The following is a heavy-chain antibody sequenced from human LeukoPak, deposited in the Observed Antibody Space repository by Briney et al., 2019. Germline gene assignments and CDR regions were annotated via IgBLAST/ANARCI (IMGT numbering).Heavy chain of an antibody. CDR2: ISTSRSYI. CDR1: GFTFSTYT. D-gene: IGHD3-16*01. Sequence: GRSLRLSCAASGFTFSTYTMNWVRQAPRKGLEWVASISTSRSYIHYTDSVKGRFTISRDNAKNSQYLQMNSLRAEDAAVYYCAREEGGSARAFDIWGRGTMVTVSS. J-gene: IGHJ3*02. CDR3: AREEGGSARAFDI. V-gene: IGHV3-21*06.